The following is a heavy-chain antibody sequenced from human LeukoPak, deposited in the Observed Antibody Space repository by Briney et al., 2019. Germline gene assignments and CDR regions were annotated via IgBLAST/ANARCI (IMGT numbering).Heavy chain of an antibody. CDR1: GFTFSGSA. CDR2: IRSKTNNYAT. J-gene: IGHJ5*02. Sequence: GGSLRLSCAASGFTFSGSALHWVRQASGKGLEWIGRIRSKTNNYATTYAASVTGRFTISRDDAENTAYLQMNSLKTEDTAVYYCAAGGLEYSSSTNWFDPWGQGTLVTVSS. V-gene: IGHV3-73*01. D-gene: IGHD6-6*01. CDR3: AAGGLEYSSSTNWFDP.